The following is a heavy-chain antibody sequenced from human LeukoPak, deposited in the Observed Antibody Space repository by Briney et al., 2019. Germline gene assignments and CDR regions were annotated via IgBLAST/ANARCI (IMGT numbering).Heavy chain of an antibody. CDR1: GFTFEDYT. J-gene: IGHJ4*02. CDR3: VKDLSYESSGYVFDY. V-gene: IGHV3-43*01. Sequence: GGSLRLSCAASGFTFEDYTMHWVRQAPGKTLEWVSLISWDGTPYYRDSVKGQFSISRDNSKNSLYLQMDTLRSEDTAFYYCVKDLSYESSGYVFDYWGQGTLVTVSS. CDR2: ISWDGTP. D-gene: IGHD3-22*01.